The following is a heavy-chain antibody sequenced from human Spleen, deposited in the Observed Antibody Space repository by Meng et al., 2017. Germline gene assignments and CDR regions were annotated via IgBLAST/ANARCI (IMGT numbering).Heavy chain of an antibody. J-gene: IGHJ4*02. V-gene: IGHV3-15*01. CDR2: IKSKPDGETI. D-gene: IGHD5-12*01. Sequence: QLVGSGGGCVKPGESLRRYWEGFGFTFSNAYMTWVRQVPGKRLEWVGRIKSKPDGETIDYAAPVKGRFTISRDDSKNTVYLQMNSLKSEDTAVYYCSGHIDYWGQGTLVTVSS. CDR1: GFTFSNAY. CDR3: SGHIDY.